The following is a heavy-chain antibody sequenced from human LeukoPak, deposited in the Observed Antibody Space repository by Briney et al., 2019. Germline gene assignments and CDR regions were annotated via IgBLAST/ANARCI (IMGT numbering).Heavy chain of an antibody. Sequence: GGSLRLSCAAAGFTLSNYWMHWVRQAPGKGLVWVSRLHSDGTSTSYADSVRGRFTISRDNARNTLYLQMNTLRAEDTAVYYCARSGWPYYFDYWGQGTLVTVSS. CDR3: ARSGWPYYFDY. J-gene: IGHJ4*02. D-gene: IGHD6-25*01. V-gene: IGHV3-74*01. CDR2: LHSDGTST. CDR1: GFTLSNYW.